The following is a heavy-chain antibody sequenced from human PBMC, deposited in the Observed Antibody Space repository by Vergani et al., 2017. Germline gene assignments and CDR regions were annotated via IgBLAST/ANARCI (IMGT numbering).Heavy chain of an antibody. D-gene: IGHD4-11*01. CDR3: ARVNTETNGHLYYYYYMDV. CDR1: GESFTSYH. V-gene: IGHV4-34*01. CDR2: IDHTGRP. J-gene: IGHJ6*03. Sequence: QVQLQQWGGGLLKPSETLSLTCVVNGESFTSYHWTWIRQSPGEGLEWVGDIDHTGRPDYNPSLKSRLTMSVDKSRNQFSLTLNSVTATDTEIYFCARVNTETNGHLYYYYYMDVWGQGTAVTVS.